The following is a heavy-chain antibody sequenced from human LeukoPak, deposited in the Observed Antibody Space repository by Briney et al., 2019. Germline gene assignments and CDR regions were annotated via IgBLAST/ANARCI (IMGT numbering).Heavy chain of an antibody. CDR2: IYSGGST. J-gene: IGHJ6*02. V-gene: IGHV3-53*01. CDR1: GFTVSSNY. D-gene: IGHD4-17*01. CDR3: AREGPLRDIYYYYGMDV. Sequence: GGSLRLSCAASGFTVSSNYMSWVRQAPGKGLEWVSVIYSGGSTYYADSVKGRFTISRDNSKNTLYLQMNSLRAEDTAVYYCAREGPLRDIYYYYGMDVWGQGTTVTVSS.